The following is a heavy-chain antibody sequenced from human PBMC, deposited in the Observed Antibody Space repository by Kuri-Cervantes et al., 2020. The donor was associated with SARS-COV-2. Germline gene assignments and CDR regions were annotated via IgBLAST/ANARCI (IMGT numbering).Heavy chain of an antibody. CDR1: GGSISSYY. J-gene: IGHJ4*02. D-gene: IGHD1/OR15-1a*01. Sequence: SETLSLTCTVSGGSISSYYWSWIRQPPGKGLEWIGYIYYSGSTNYNPSLKSRVTMSVDTSKNQFSLKLSSVTAADTAVYYCARETQQFDYWGQGTLVTVSS. V-gene: IGHV4-59*12. CDR2: IYYSGST. CDR3: ARETQQFDY.